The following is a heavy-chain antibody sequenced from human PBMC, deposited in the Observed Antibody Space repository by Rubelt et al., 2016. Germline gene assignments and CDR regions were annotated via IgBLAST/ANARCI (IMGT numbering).Heavy chain of an antibody. CDR3: ARVGEGSNYYYGMDV. V-gene: IGHV3-74*01. CDR2: IKSDGSTT. CDR1: GFTFRNYW. Sequence: SCAGSGFTFRNYWMSWVRHAPGKGLEWVSRIKSDGSTTSYADSVKGRFTISRDNAKNTLYLQVNSLRAEDTAVYYCARVGEGSNYYYGMDVWGQGTTVTVSS. D-gene: IGHD3-16*01. J-gene: IGHJ6*02.